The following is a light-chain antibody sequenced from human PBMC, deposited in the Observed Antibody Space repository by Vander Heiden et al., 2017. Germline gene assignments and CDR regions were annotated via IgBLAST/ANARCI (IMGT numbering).Light chain of an antibody. J-gene: IGKJ4*01. V-gene: IGKV3-15*01. Sequence: EIVMTQSPATLSVSPGERATLSCRASQSVSSNLAWYQQKPGQAPRLLIYGASTRANGIPDRFTGSGPGTEFTLTMSSLQSEDFAVYYCRQDNKWLTFGGGTKVEIK. CDR2: GAS. CDR3: RQDNKWLT. CDR1: QSVSSN.